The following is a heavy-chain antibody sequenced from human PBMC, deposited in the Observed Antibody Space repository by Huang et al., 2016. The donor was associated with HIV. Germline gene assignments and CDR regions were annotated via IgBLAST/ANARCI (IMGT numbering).Heavy chain of an antibody. CDR1: GGPFRSYS. J-gene: IGHJ4*02. V-gene: IGHV1-69*13. D-gene: IGHD4-4*01. CDR2: RMPGFDAP. CDR3: ARGSLEYSVSSSLDY. Sequence: QVQLLQSGAEVKKPGSSVKVSCKASGGPFRSYSIAWVRQAPGQGLEWMASRMPGFDAPNYAQKLQGRVRGTADESTSTVYMELRDLRPDDTAVYFCARGSLEYSVSSSLDYWGQGTHVTVSS.